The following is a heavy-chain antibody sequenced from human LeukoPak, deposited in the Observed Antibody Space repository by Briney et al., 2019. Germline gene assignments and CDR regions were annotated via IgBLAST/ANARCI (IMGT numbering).Heavy chain of an antibody. J-gene: IGHJ4*02. CDR1: GFTFDDYG. CDR3: VRGFSNGPFDY. V-gene: IGHV3-20*04. Sequence: GGSLRLSCAASGFTFDDYGMSWVRQAPGKGLEWVSGIKKNGGITDYADSVKGRFTISRDNAKKSLHLQMNSLRAEDTALFYCVRGFSNGPFDYWGRGTPVTVSS. D-gene: IGHD6-19*01. CDR2: IKKNGGIT.